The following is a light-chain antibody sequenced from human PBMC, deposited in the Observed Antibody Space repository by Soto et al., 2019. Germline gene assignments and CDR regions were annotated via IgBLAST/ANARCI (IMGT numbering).Light chain of an antibody. V-gene: IGLV2-8*01. CDR1: SSDVGEENY. J-gene: IGLJ1*01. CDR2: EVS. Sequence: QSALTQPPSASGSPGQSVTITCSGTSSDVGEENYVSWYQQHPGKVPKLILYEVSKRPSGVPDRFSGSRSGNTASLTVSGLQAEDEADYYCCSSASSHTYVFGTATKLTVL. CDR3: CSSASSHTYV.